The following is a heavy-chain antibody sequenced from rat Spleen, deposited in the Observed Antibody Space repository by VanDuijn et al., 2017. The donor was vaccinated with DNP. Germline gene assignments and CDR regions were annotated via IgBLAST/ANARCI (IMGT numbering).Heavy chain of an antibody. D-gene: IGHD1-12*02. CDR2: IPNTDRT. J-gene: IGHJ4*01. CDR1: GFTFNKYW. Sequence: EVQLVESGGDLVQPGRSLKLSCVASGFTFNKYWMTWFRQVPGKGLEWVASIPNTDRTDYIDSVRGRFAISRDNAKNTLYLRMNSLRSEDTATYYCTRVGDLHDGGSGDALDAWGQGTSVTVSS. CDR3: TRVGDLHDGGSGDALDA. V-gene: IGHV5-31*01.